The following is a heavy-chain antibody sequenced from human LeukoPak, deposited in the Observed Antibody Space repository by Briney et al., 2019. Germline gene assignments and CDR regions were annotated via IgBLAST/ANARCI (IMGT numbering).Heavy chain of an antibody. CDR1: GFTFSSYW. J-gene: IGHJ4*02. D-gene: IGHD6-19*01. CDR3: ARRDSSGWYYFDY. CDR2: IKPDGSLI. V-gene: IGHV3-7*01. Sequence: PGGSLRLSCAASGFTFSSYWMTWVRQGPGKGLEWVANIKPDGSLIYYVDSVKGRFTISRDNAKNSLYLQMNSLRAEDTAVYYCARRDSSGWYYFDYWGQGTLVAVSS.